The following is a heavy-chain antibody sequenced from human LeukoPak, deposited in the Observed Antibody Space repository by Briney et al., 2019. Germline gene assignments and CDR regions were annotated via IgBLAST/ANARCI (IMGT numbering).Heavy chain of an antibody. D-gene: IGHD3-16*01. CDR3: ARDPLGVLSYFDY. CDR2: ISGPGNRA. J-gene: IGHJ4*02. CDR1: GVTFTYYA. V-gene: IGHV3-23*01. Sequence: GGSLRLSCEASGVTFTYYAMTWVRQAPGKGLEWVSGISGPGNRAYYADSVKGRFTISRDTSKHTLYLQMNSLTADDTAVYYCARDPLGVLSYFDYWGQGTLVTVSS.